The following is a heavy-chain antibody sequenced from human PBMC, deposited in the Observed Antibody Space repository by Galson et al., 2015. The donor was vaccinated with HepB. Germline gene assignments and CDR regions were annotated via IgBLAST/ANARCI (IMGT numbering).Heavy chain of an antibody. Sequence: SCKASGYTFSSYGMHWFRQAPGKGLEWVAVIWYDGSNKYYADSVKGRFTISRDNSKNALYLQMNSLRAEDTAVYYCARDPYRGSYPQNWFDPWGQGTLVTVSS. D-gene: IGHD1-26*01. CDR1: GYTFSSYG. J-gene: IGHJ5*02. V-gene: IGHV3-33*01. CDR2: IWYDGSNK. CDR3: ARDPYRGSYPQNWFDP.